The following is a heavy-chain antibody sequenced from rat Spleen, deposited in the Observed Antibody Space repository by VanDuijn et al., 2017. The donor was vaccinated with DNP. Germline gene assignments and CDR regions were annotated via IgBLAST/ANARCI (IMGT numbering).Heavy chain of an antibody. Sequence: EVQLQESGPGLVKPSQSLSLTCSVTGYSITSNYWGWVLKFPGNKLEYIGHISFSGGTNYNPSLKSQISITRDTSKNQFFLHLYSVTTEDTATYYCARWVWYFDYWGQGVMVTVSS. CDR3: ARWVWYFDY. CDR1: GYSITSNY. CDR2: ISFSGGT. J-gene: IGHJ2*01. V-gene: IGHV3-1*01.